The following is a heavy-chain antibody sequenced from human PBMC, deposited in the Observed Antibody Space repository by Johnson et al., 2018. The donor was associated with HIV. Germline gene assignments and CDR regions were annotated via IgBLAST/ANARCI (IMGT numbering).Heavy chain of an antibody. CDR1: GFTFDDYA. J-gene: IGHJ3*01. Sequence: VQLVESGGGLVQPGRSLRLSCAASGFTFDDYAMHWVRQAPGKGLEWVSGISWNSENIAYADSVRGRFTISRDNAENSLYLQMNSLRAEDTALYSCAKDRVRYTSDVDAFDLWGQGTMVTVSS. D-gene: IGHD1-1*01. V-gene: IGHV3-9*01. CDR3: AKDRVRYTSDVDAFDL. CDR2: ISWNSENI.